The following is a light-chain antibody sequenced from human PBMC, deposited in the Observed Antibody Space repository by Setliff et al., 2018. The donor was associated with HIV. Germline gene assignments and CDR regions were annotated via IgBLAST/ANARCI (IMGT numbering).Light chain of an antibody. V-gene: IGLV2-8*01. CDR1: SSDVGGYNY. Sequence: QSVLTQHPSASGSPGQSVTISCTGTSSDVGGYNYVSWYQQHPGKAPKLMIYEVSKRPSGVPDRFSGSKSGNTASPTVSGLQAEDEAYYYCSSYAGSNNRYVFGTGTKVTVL. CDR3: SSYAGSNNRYV. J-gene: IGLJ1*01. CDR2: EVS.